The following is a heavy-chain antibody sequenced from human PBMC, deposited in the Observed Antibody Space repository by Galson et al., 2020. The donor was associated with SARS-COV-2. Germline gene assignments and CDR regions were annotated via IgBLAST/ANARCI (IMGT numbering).Heavy chain of an antibody. CDR3: ARGAHTAMVTSGGGSFDP. D-gene: IGHD5-18*01. V-gene: IGHV3-48*01. CDR2: ISSSSSTI. Sequence: GGSLRLSFAASGFTFISYSMNWVRQSPGKGREWVSYISSSSSTIYYADSVKGRFTIPRDNAKNSLYLQMNSLRAEDTAVYYCARGAHTAMVTSGGGSFDPWGQGTLVTVSS. CDR1: GFTFISYS. J-gene: IGHJ5*02.